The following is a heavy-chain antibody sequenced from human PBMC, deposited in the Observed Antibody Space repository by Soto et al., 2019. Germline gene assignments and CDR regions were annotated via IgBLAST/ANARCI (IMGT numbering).Heavy chain of an antibody. CDR3: ARGSGADAFDI. V-gene: IGHV1-69*06. J-gene: IGHJ3*02. CDR1: GGTFN. D-gene: IGHD7-27*01. CDR2: IIPVIDTA. Sequence: QVQLVQSGAEVKKPGSSVKVSCKVSGGTFNIRWVRQAPGHGLEWMGGIIPVIDTANYARKFQGRVVISADRATNIVYLEMMSLTLEDTAVYYCARGSGADAFDIWGQGTMVTVSS.